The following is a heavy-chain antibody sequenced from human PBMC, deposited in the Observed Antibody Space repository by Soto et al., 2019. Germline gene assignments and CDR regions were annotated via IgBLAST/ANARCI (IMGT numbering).Heavy chain of an antibody. J-gene: IGHJ4*02. V-gene: IGHV4-59*08. Sequence: PSETLSLTCTVSGGSISSYYWSWIRQPPGKGLEWIGYIYYSAGTNYSPSLKSRVTISVDTSKNQFSLNLSSVTAADTAVYYCARHLPYCGGDCYSLVYWGQGTLVTVSS. CDR3: ARHLPYCGGDCYSLVY. CDR1: GGSISSYY. D-gene: IGHD2-21*02. CDR2: IYYSAGT.